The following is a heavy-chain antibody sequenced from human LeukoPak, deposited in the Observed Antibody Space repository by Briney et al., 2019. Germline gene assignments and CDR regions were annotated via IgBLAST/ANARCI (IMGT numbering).Heavy chain of an antibody. D-gene: IGHD1-26*01. V-gene: IGHV3-23*01. CDR1: GFTFSSYA. J-gene: IGHJ4*02. CDR3: AKLVGGSYYFDY. CDR2: ISGSGGST. Sequence: PGGSLRLSCAASGFTFSSYAMSWVRQAPGKGLGWVSAISGSGGSTYYADSVKGRFTISRDNSKNTLYLQMNSLRAEDTAVYYCAKLVGGSYYFDYWGQGTLVTVSS.